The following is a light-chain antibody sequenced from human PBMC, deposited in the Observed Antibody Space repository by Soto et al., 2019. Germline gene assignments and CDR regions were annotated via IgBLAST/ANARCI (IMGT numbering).Light chain of an antibody. CDR3: QQYGSSPT. V-gene: IGKV3-20*01. J-gene: IGKJ1*01. Sequence: EMVLTQSPGTLSLSPGERATLSCRASLSVSTSYLAWYQQKPGQPPRLLIYDASSRATGIPDRFSGSGSRTDFTLTISRLEPEDFAGYYCQQYGSSPTFGPRTKVEIK. CDR2: DAS. CDR1: LSVSTSY.